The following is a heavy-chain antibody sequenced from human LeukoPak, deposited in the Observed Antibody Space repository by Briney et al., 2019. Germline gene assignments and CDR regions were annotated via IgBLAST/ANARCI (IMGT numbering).Heavy chain of an antibody. J-gene: IGHJ4*02. Sequence: SETLSLTCTVSSGSISGYYWSWIRQPPGKGLEWIGNIFYSGSTNYNPSLKSRVTISLDTSKKQFSLKLTSVTAADTAVYYCARQSYGGAYYFFGYWGQGTLVAVSS. V-gene: IGHV4-59*08. CDR1: SGSISGYY. CDR2: IFYSGST. CDR3: ARQSYGGAYYFFGY. D-gene: IGHD1-26*01.